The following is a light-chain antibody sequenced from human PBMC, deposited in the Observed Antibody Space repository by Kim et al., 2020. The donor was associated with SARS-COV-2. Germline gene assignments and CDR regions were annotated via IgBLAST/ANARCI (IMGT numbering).Light chain of an antibody. V-gene: IGLV1-44*01. CDR3: AAWDDSLKGLV. J-gene: IGLJ2*01. CDR2: SNN. Sequence: GQRVTISCSGSSSNIGSNTVNWYQQLPGTAPALLIYSNNQRPSGVPDRFSGSKSGTSASLAISGLQSDDEADYYCAAWDDSLKGLVFGGGTQLTVL. CDR1: SSNIGSNT.